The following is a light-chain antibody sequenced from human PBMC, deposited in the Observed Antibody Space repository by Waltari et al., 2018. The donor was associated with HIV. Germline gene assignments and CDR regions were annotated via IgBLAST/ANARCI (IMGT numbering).Light chain of an antibody. CDR1: SGRIARNY. Sequence: NFMLTQPPSVSESPGKTVTISCTRSSGRIARNYVQWNQQRPGSAPPTVLYEYNQRPSGCPVRFSCSIDSSANSASLTISGLTTEDEADFYCQSYDSSKGDWVFGGGTKLTVL. V-gene: IGLV6-57*03. CDR2: EYN. CDR3: QSYDSSKGDWV. J-gene: IGLJ3*02.